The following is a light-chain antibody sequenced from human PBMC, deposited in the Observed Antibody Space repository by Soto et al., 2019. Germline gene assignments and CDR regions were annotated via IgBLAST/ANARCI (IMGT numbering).Light chain of an antibody. J-gene: IGKJ4*01. CDR1: QNVTNK. CDR3: QEYHNWPFVT. V-gene: IGKV3-15*01. Sequence: EIVLTQFPVALSVSPGERATLSCRVSQNVTNKLNWYQQKPGQAPRLLIYGASTRATGLPARFSGSGSETEFPLTISSLQSEDFAVYYCQEYHNWPFVTFGGGTKVETK. CDR2: GAS.